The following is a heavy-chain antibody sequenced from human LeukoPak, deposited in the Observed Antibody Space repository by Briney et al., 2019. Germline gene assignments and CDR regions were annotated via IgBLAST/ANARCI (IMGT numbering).Heavy chain of an antibody. D-gene: IGHD2-15*01. J-gene: IGHJ5*02. CDR3: AREGRIFQRPFDP. CDR1: GGSFSGYY. V-gene: IGHV4-34*01. CDR2: INRSGST. Sequence: SETLSLTCAVYGGSFSGYYWSWIRQPPGKGLEWIGEINRSGSTNYNPSLKSRVTISVDTSKNQFSLKLSSVTAADTAVYYCAREGRIFQRPFDPWGQGTLVTVSS.